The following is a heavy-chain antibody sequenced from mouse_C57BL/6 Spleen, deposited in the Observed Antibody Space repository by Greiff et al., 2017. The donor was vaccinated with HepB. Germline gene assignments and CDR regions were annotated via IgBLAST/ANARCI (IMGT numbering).Heavy chain of an antibody. D-gene: IGHD1-1*01. CDR3: ARSGYYGSSPRYFDV. J-gene: IGHJ1*03. CDR2: IYPRDGST. CDR1: GYTFTDHT. Sequence: VKLVESDAELVKPGASVKISCKVSGYTFTDHTIHWMKQRPEQGLEWIGYIYPRDGSTKYNEKFKGKATLTADKSSSTAYMQLNSLTSEDSAVYFCARSGYYGSSPRYFDVWGTGTTVTVSS. V-gene: IGHV1-78*01.